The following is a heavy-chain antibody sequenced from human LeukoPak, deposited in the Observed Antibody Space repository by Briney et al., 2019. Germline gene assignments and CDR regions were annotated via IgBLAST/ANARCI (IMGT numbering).Heavy chain of an antibody. V-gene: IGHV3-21*04. CDR1: GFTFSSYT. Sequence: GSLRLSCAASGFTFSSYTMNWVRQAPGKGLEWVSFISTSSSYIYYADSVKGRFTISRDNAKNSLFLQMNSLRAEDTALYYCARAPGVRYYYYMDVWGKGTTVTVSS. D-gene: IGHD2-8*01. CDR3: ARAPGVRYYYYMDV. J-gene: IGHJ6*03. CDR2: ISTSSSYI.